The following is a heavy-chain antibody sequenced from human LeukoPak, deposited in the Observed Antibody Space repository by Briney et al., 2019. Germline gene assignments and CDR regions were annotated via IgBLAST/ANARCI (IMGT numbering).Heavy chain of an antibody. D-gene: IGHD6-13*01. CDR3: ARSQSSSLIDY. Sequence: GGSLRLSCAASGFTFSNYAMSWVRQAPGKGLEWVSAISGSGGTTYYADSVKGRFTISRDNSKNTLYLQMNSLRVEDTAVYYCARSQSSSLIDYWGQGTLVTVSS. V-gene: IGHV3-23*01. CDR1: GFTFSNYA. J-gene: IGHJ4*02. CDR2: ISGSGGTT.